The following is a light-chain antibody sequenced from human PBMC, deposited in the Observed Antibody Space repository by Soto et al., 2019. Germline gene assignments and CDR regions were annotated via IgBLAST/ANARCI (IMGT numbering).Light chain of an antibody. J-gene: IGKJ4*01. Sequence: EIVLTQSPGTLSFSPGERATLSYRASQSVSRNFIAWYQQKPGQAPRLLIYGASTRATGSPDRFSGSGSGTDVTLTINRLEPEDFAVYHCQLYGDSGITFGGGTKVEIK. CDR1: QSVSRNF. V-gene: IGKV3-20*01. CDR2: GAS. CDR3: QLYGDSGIT.